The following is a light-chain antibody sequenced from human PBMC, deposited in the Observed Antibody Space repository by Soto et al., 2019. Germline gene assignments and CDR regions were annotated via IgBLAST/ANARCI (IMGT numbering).Light chain of an antibody. Sequence: QSALTQPPSASGSPGQSVTISCTGTSSDVGGYKYVSWYQQHPDKAPKLMILEVNKRPSGVPDRFSGSKSGNTASLTVSGLQAEDEADYYCSSYAGINNLGVFGTGTKLTVL. V-gene: IGLV2-8*01. CDR3: SSYAGINNLGV. CDR1: SSDVGGYKY. J-gene: IGLJ1*01. CDR2: EVN.